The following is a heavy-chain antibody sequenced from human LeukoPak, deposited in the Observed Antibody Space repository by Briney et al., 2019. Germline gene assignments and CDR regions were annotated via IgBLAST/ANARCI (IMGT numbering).Heavy chain of an antibody. CDR3: AAVQVGANYYFDY. CDR1: GFTXTSSA. J-gene: IGHJ4*02. CDR2: IVVGSGNT. D-gene: IGHD1-26*01. V-gene: IGHV1-58*02. Sequence: SVKVSCKASGFTXTSSAMQGVRQARGQRLEWIGWIVVGSGNTNYAQKFQERVTITRDMSTSRAYMELSSLRSEDTAVYYCAAVQVGANYYFDYWGQGTLVTVSS.